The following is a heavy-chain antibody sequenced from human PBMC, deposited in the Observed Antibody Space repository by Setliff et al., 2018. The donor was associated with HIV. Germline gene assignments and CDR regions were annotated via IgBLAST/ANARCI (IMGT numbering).Heavy chain of an antibody. CDR3: VRHPWGYSSSYAHYFDY. V-gene: IGHV5-51*01. CDR2: IYPGDSDT. CDR1: GYSFTTYL. Sequence: GESLKISCKGSGYSFTTYLIGWVRQRPGKGLEWMGLIYPGDSDTRYSPSSQGHVTISADKSISTAYLQWSSLKASDTAMYYCVRHPWGYSSSYAHYFDYWGQGTLVTVSS. D-gene: IGHD6-19*01. J-gene: IGHJ4*02.